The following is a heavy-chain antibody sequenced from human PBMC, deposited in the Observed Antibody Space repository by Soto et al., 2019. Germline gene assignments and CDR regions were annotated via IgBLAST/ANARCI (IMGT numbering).Heavy chain of an antibody. J-gene: IGHJ5*01. CDR3: ARDGVVWGASGWYDS. Sequence: QVRLVQPGAELTKPGASVKLSCEASGYPFTNYAIHWVRQAPGQRLEWMGWINAGNGDTAYSQKVQDRVTISKDKSASAVYIQVNSLRFEDTGIYYCARDGVVWGASGWYDSWGQGTLVTVSS. CDR2: INAGNGDT. CDR1: GYPFTNYA. V-gene: IGHV1-3*01. D-gene: IGHD2-8*02.